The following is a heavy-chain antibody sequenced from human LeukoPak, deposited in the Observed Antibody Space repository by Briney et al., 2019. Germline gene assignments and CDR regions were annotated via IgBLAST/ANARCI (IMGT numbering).Heavy chain of an antibody. CDR2: SYYSGST. CDR1: GVSISTSGYY. V-gene: IGHV4-39*01. Sequence: SETLSLTCTVSGVSISTSGYYWGWIRQPPGKGLEWIGSSYYSGSTYYSPSLKSRVTIRIYTAKNQFYGKMTSVTAADTAVYYCARFTPSSDYHFAFDYWGQGTLVTVS. J-gene: IGHJ4*02. CDR3: ARFTPSSDYHFAFDY. D-gene: IGHD4-11*01.